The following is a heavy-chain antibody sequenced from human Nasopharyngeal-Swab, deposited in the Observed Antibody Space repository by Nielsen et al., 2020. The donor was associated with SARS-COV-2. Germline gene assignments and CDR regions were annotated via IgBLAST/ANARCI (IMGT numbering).Heavy chain of an antibody. CDR1: GYSCTSYR. J-gene: IGHJ5*02. CDR2: IYPGDSDT. CDR3: ARLKPSVVMATTGGWFDP. V-gene: IGHV5-51*01. Sequence: GEALKISRKGAGYSCTSYRIGRGRQTHGKGREGMGIIYPGDSDTRYSPSFQGQVPISADKSISTAYLQWSSLKASDTAMYYCARLKPSVVMATTGGWFDPWGQGTLVTVSS. D-gene: IGHD5-24*01.